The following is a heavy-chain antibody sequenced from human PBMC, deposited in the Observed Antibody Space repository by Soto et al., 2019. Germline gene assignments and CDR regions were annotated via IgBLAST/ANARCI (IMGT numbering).Heavy chain of an antibody. Sequence: GGSLRLSCAAYGFTVSSSYMSWVRQAPGKGLEWVSVIYGRGNTYYADSVKGRFTISRDNSKNTLYLQMNSLRAEDTAVYYCATRLDPIREDALDIWGQGTMVTVSS. CDR3: ATRLDPIREDALDI. CDR2: IYGRGNT. D-gene: IGHD4-17*01. J-gene: IGHJ3*02. CDR1: GFTVSSSY. V-gene: IGHV3-53*01.